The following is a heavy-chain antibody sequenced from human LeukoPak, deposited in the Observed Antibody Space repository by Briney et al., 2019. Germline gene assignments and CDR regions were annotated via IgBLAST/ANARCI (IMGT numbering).Heavy chain of an antibody. D-gene: IGHD2-15*01. CDR3: ARARANIVDSDY. J-gene: IGHJ4*02. CDR2: ISYDGSNK. Sequence: GGSLRLSCAASGFTFSSYAMHWVRQAPGKGLEWVAVISYDGSNKYYADPVKGRFTISRDNSKNTLYLQMNSLRAEDTAVYYCARARANIVDSDYWGQGTLVTVSS. V-gene: IGHV3-30-3*01. CDR1: GFTFSSYA.